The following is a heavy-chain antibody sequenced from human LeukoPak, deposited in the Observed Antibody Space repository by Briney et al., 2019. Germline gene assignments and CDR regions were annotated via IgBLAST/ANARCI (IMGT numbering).Heavy chain of an antibody. V-gene: IGHV1-2*06. D-gene: IGHD5-12*01. CDR2: INPNSGGT. Sequence: ASVKVSCKASGYTFTGYYMHWVRQAPGQGLEWMGRINPNSGGTNYAQKFQGRVTMTRDTSISTAYMELSRLRSDDTAVYYCARGRFIGYIAKGVYYFDYWGQGTLVTVSS. CDR3: ARGRFIGYIAKGVYYFDY. J-gene: IGHJ4*02. CDR1: GYTFTGYY.